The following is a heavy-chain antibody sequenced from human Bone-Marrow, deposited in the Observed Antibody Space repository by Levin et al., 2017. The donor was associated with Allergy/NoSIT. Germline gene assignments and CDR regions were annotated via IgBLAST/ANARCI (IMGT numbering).Heavy chain of an antibody. V-gene: IGHV3-30*18. CDR1: EFTFSSYG. CDR3: AKVRWTRSADPPDY. J-gene: IGHJ4*02. CDR2: ISYDGSNK. D-gene: IGHD4-23*01. Sequence: HPGGSLRLSCAASEFTFSSYGIHWVRQAPGKGLEWVTSISYDGSNKFYADSVKGRFTISRDNSKDTLYLQMNSLRTEDTAVYYCAKVRWTRSADPPDYWGQGTLVTVSS.